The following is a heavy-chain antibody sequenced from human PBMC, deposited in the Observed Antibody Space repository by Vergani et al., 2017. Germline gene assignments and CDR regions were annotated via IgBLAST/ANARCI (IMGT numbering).Heavy chain of an antibody. CDR3: AKCLGAYYYYGMDV. V-gene: IGHV3-23*01. CDR2: ISGSGGST. J-gene: IGHJ6*02. Sequence: EVQLLESGGGLVQPGGSLRLSCAASGFTFSSYAMSWVRQAPGKGLEWVSAISGSGGSTDYADSVKGRFTISRDNSKNTLYLQMNSLRAEDTAVYYCAKCLGAYYYYGMDVWGQGTTVTVSS. D-gene: IGHD3-16*01. CDR1: GFTFSSYA.